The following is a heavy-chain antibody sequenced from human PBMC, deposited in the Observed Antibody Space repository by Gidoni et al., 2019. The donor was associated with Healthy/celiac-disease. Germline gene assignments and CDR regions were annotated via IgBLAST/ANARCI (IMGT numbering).Heavy chain of an antibody. CDR3: ARAADYYDSSGYYPSNWFDP. CDR1: GGTFSSYA. Sequence: QVQLVQSGAEVTKPGSSVKVSCKASGGTFSSYAISWVRQAPGQGLEWMGGIIPIFGTANYAQKFQGRVTITADESTSTAYMELSSLRSEDTAVYYCARAADYYDSSGYYPSNWFDPWGQGTLVTVSS. D-gene: IGHD3-22*01. V-gene: IGHV1-69*01. CDR2: IIPIFGTA. J-gene: IGHJ5*02.